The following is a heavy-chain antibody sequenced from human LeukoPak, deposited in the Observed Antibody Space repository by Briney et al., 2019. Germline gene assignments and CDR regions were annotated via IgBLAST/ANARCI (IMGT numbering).Heavy chain of an antibody. V-gene: IGHV1-2*02. CDR3: ARAGYNRSQYYFDY. CDR2: INPNSGGT. J-gene: IGHJ4*02. CDR1: GYTFTGYY. Sequence: ASVKVSCKASGYTFTGYYMHWVRQAPGQGLEWMGWINPNSGGTDYAQNFQGRVTMTRDTSISTAYMELSGLRSDDTAVYYCARAGYNRSQYYFDYWGQGTLVTVSS. D-gene: IGHD1-14*01.